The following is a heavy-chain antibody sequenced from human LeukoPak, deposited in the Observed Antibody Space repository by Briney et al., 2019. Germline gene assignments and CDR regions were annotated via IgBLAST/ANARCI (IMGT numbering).Heavy chain of an antibody. CDR2: ISGSGDRT. J-gene: IGHJ3*02. D-gene: IGHD3-22*01. CDR1: GFSFSSYA. Sequence: GGSLRLSCAASGFSFSSYAMTWVRQAPGKRPEWVSGISGSGDRTYYRDSVKGRLTISRDNSKNTVDLQMNSLRVEDTAVYYCAKRDNNDYYTGLHVFDIWGQGTLVTVSS. V-gene: IGHV3-23*01. CDR3: AKRDNNDYYTGLHVFDI.